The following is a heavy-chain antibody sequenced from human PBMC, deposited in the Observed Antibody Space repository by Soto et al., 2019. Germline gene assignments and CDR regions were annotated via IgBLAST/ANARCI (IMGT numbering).Heavy chain of an antibody. CDR1: GGSFSGYY. CDR3: ARGTRASAVPLDYMDV. V-gene: IGHV4-34*01. J-gene: IGHJ6*03. D-gene: IGHD6-13*01. Sequence: ASETLSLTCAVYGGSFSGYYWSWIRQPPGKGLDWIGEINHSGCTNYNPSLKSRVTISVDTSKNQFSLKLSSVTAADTAVYYCARGTRASAVPLDYMDVWGKGTTVTVSS. CDR2: INHSGCT.